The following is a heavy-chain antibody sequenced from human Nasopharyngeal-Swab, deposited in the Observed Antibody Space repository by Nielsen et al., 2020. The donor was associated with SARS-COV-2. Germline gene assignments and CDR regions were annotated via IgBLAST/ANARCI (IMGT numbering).Heavy chain of an antibody. Sequence: RQAPGKGLEWIGSIYYSGSTYYNPSLKSQVTISVDTSKNQFSLKLSSVTAADTAVYYCASLTFGGVIVIPSYYFDYWGQGTLVTVSS. V-gene: IGHV4-39*01. D-gene: IGHD3-16*02. J-gene: IGHJ4*02. CDR3: ASLTFGGVIVIPSYYFDY. CDR2: IYYSGST.